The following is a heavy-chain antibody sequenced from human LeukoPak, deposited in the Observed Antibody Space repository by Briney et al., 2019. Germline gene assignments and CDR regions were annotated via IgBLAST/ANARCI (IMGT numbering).Heavy chain of an antibody. CDR2: IRSKNYGGTT. V-gene: IGHV3-49*04. D-gene: IGHD5-24*01. CDR3: NRGPTKIWLHNGMDV. J-gene: IGHJ6*02. Sequence: GGSLRLSCATSGFTFGDYAMSWVRQAPGKGLEWVGFIRSKNYGGTTEYAASVKGRFTISRDDSESIAYLQMDSLKTEDTAVYYCNRGPTKIWLHNGMDVWGQGTTVTVSS. CDR1: GFTFGDYA.